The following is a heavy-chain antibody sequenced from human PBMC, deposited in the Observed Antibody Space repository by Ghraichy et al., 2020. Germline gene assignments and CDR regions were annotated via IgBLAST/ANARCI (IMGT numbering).Heavy chain of an antibody. CDR2: ISYDGSNK. J-gene: IGHJ4*02. D-gene: IGHD4-17*01. V-gene: IGHV3-30-3*01. Sequence: GESLNISCAASGFTFSSYAMHWVRQAPGKGLEWVAVISYDGSNKYYADSVMGRFTISRDNSKNTLYLQMNSLRAEDTAVYYCATLTTLETPFDYWGQGTLVTVSS. CDR1: GFTFSSYA. CDR3: ATLTTLETPFDY.